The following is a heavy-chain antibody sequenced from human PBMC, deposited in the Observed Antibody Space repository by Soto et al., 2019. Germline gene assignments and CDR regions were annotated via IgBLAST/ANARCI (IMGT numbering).Heavy chain of an antibody. CDR2: ISYDGSNK. CDR1: GCTFSSYG. V-gene: IGHV3-30*18. CDR3: AKDVLRFLEWLAFYGMDV. D-gene: IGHD3-3*01. Sequence: GGSLRLSCAASGCTFSSYGMHWVRQAPGKGLEWVAVISYDGSNKYYADSVKGRFTISRDNSKNTLYLQMNSLRAEDTAVYYCAKDVLRFLEWLAFYGMDVWGQGTTVTVSS. J-gene: IGHJ6*02.